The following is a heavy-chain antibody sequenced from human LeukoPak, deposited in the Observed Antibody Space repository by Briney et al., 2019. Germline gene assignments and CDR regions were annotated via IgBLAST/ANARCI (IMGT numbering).Heavy chain of an antibody. Sequence: PGGSLRLSCAASGLTLSSYSMNWVRQAPGKGLEWVSYISSSSSTIYYADSVKGRFTISRDNSKNTLYLQMNSLRAEDTAVYYCAKDGYYYGSGKPDYWGQGTLVTVSS. J-gene: IGHJ4*02. CDR2: ISSSSSTI. D-gene: IGHD3-10*01. V-gene: IGHV3-48*01. CDR1: GLTLSSYS. CDR3: AKDGYYYGSGKPDY.